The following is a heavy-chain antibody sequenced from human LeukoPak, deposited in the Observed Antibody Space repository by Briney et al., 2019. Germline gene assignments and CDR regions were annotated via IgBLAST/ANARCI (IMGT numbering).Heavy chain of an antibody. Sequence: SETLSLTCTVSGYSISSGYYWGWIRQPPGKGLEWIGSIYHSGSTYYNPSLKSRVTISVDTSKNQFSLKLSSVTAADTAVYYCARRSYGSCDYWGQGTLVTVSS. V-gene: IGHV4-38-2*02. J-gene: IGHJ4*02. CDR2: IYHSGST. CDR1: GYSISSGYY. CDR3: ARRSYGSCDY. D-gene: IGHD3-10*01.